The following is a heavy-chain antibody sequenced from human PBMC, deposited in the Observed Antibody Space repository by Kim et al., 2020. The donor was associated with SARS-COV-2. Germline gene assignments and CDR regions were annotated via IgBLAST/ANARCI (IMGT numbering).Heavy chain of an antibody. Sequence: ATAYSASMKGRFTVSRDDSMNTAYLHMSSLNTEDSAVYYCTRWSEDFPFDTWGQETLVTVSS. J-gene: IGHJ4*02. V-gene: IGHV3-73*01. D-gene: IGHD3-3*01. CDR3: TRWSEDFPFDT. CDR2: AT.